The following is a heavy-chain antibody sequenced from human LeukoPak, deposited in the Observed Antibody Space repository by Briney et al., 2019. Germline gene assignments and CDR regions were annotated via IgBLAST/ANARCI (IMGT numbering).Heavy chain of an antibody. Sequence: GGSLRLSCAASGFSFSSYTMKWVRQAPGKGLEWVSGISGSGGTTYYADSVKGRFTISRDNSKNTLSLQMNSLRAEDTAIYYCAKDSSGWYNADYWGQGTLVSVSS. J-gene: IGHJ4*02. CDR3: AKDSSGWYNADY. CDR1: GFSFSSYT. CDR2: ISGSGGTT. V-gene: IGHV3-23*01. D-gene: IGHD6-19*01.